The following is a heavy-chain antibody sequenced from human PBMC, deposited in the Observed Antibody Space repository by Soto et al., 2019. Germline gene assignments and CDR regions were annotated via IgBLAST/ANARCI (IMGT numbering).Heavy chain of an antibody. J-gene: IGHJ4*02. CDR1: GGSVSSGSYY. Sequence: SETLSLTCTVSGGSVSSGSYYWSWIRQPPGKGLEWIGYIYYSGSTNYNPSLKSRVTISVDTSKNQFSLKLSSVTAADTAVYYCAGEHCSGGNCYPDYWGQGTLVTVSS. CDR3: AGEHCSGGNCYPDY. D-gene: IGHD2-15*01. V-gene: IGHV4-61*01. CDR2: IYYSGST.